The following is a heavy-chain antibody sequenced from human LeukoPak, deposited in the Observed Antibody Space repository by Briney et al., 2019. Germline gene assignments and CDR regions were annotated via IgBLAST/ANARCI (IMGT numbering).Heavy chain of an antibody. CDR3: VGAAADTTPRP. CDR1: GFTLSNYW. J-gene: IGHJ4*02. Sequence: GGSLKLSCAASGFTLSNYWMHWVRQGPGKGLVWVSRVSNDGSSTAYADSVRGRFTITRDNAKNTLYLQMNSLRAEDTAVYYCVGAAADTTPRPWGQGTLVTVSS. V-gene: IGHV3-74*01. D-gene: IGHD6-13*01. CDR2: VSNDGSST.